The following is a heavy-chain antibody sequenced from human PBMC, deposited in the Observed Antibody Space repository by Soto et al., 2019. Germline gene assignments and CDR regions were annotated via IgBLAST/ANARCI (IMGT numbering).Heavy chain of an antibody. J-gene: IGHJ4*02. CDR1: GGSFSGYY. CDR3: ARDKITGLFDY. CDR2: INHSGST. D-gene: IGHD2-8*02. V-gene: IGHV4-34*01. Sequence: QVQLQQWGAGLLKPSETLSLTCAVHGGSFSGYYWTWIRQPPGTGLEWIGEINHSGSTDYNPSLKSRVSISVDTSKNPFSLNLTSVTAADTAVYYCARDKITGLFDYWGQGTLVTVSS.